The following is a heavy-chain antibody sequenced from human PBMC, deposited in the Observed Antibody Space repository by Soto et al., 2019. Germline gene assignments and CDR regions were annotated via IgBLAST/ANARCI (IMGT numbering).Heavy chain of an antibody. CDR2: IWYDGSNK. J-gene: IGHJ6*02. V-gene: IGHV3-33*01. CDR3: ARKDCSGGSCPRNYYYGMDV. CDR1: GFTFSSYG. D-gene: IGHD2-15*01. Sequence: GGSLRLSCAASGFTFSSYGMHWVRQAPGRGLEWVAVIWYDGSNKYYADSVKGRFTISRDNSKNTLYLQMNSLRAEDTAVYYCARKDCSGGSCPRNYYYGMDVWGQGTTVTVSS.